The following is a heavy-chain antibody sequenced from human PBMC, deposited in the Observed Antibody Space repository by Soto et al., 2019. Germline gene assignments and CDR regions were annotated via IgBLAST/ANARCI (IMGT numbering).Heavy chain of an antibody. D-gene: IGHD2-21*02. J-gene: IGHJ4*02. Sequence: SGPTLVNPTQTLTLTCTFSGFSLSTSGVGVGWIRQPPGKALEWLALIYWNDDKRYSPSLKSRLTITKDTSKNQVVLTMTNMDPVDTATYYCAHSQTLTRLRTYYFYDWGQGTLVTVSS. CDR2: IYWNDDK. CDR3: AHSQTLTRLRTYYFYD. V-gene: IGHV2-5*01. CDR1: GFSLSTSGVG.